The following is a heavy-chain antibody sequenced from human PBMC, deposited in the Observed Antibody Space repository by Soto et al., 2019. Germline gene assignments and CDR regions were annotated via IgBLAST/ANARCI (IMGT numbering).Heavy chain of an antibody. CDR2: IKSKTHGGTT. D-gene: IGHD3-3*01. Sequence: EVQLVESGGGLVKPGGSLRLSCAASGFTFSNAWMSWVRQAPGKGLEWVGRIKSKTHGGTTDYAAPVKGRFTISRDDSKNTLYLQMNSLKTEDTAVYYCTTAYDFWRGYSVWGKGTTVTVSS. CDR3: TTAYDFWRGYSV. CDR1: GFTFSNAW. J-gene: IGHJ6*04. V-gene: IGHV3-15*01.